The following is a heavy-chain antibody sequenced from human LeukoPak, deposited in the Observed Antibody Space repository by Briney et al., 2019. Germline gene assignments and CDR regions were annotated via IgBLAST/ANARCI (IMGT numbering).Heavy chain of an antibody. D-gene: IGHD3-22*01. CDR1: GGSISSGSYY. V-gene: IGHV4-39*07. CDR3: ARVALYDTSDYYGYYYMDV. J-gene: IGHJ6*03. CDR2: ISYSGHT. Sequence: PSETLSLTCTVSGGSISSGSYYWGWIRQPPGKGLEWIGSISYSGHTYSERSNYNPSLKSRVTISVDPPKNRFSLKLSSVTAADTAVYYTARVALYDTSDYYGYYYMDVWGKGTTVTVSS.